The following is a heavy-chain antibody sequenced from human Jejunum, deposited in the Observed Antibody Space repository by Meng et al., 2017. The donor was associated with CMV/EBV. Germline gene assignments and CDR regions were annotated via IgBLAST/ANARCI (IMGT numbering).Heavy chain of an antibody. J-gene: IGHJ4*02. CDR2: IGGSGGNT. CDR3: AKDRTVGY. CDR1: GFTFSRSA. D-gene: IGHD1-14*01. V-gene: IGHV3-23*01. Sequence: SCAASGFTFSRSAMGWVRQAPGKGLEWVSTIGGSGGNTYYADSVKGRFTISRDNSKNTQYLQMNSLRAEDTAVYYCAKDRTVGYWGQGTLVTVSS.